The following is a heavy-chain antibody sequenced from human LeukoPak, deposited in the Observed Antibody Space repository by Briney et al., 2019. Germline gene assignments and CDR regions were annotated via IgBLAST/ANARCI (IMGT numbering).Heavy chain of an antibody. D-gene: IGHD2-21*02. V-gene: IGHV3-30*02. J-gene: IGHJ4*02. CDR2: IRFDGSNT. CDR1: GFSFADYA. CDR3: AKVKTDILIPDS. Sequence: GGAPRLSCADSGFSFADYAMHWVRQALGKGLEWVSFIRFDGSNTYHADSVKGRFTISTDNSKNTLYLQINSLTSEDTAVYYCAKVKTDILIPDSWGQGTLVTVSS.